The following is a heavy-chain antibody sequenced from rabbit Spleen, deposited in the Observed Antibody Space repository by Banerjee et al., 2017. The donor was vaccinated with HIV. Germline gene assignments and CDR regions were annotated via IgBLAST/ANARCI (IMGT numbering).Heavy chain of an antibody. J-gene: IGHJ4*01. V-gene: IGHV1S7*01. CDR2: IDSVFGSA. CDR3: ARGGGL. CDR1: GFDFSSYY. Sequence: QLKESGGGLVQPGGSLKLSCKASGFDFSSYYMSWVRQAPGKGLEWIGYIDSVFGSAYYASWVNGRFSISRENTQNTVSLQLNSLTAADTATYFCARGGGLWGPGTLVTVS.